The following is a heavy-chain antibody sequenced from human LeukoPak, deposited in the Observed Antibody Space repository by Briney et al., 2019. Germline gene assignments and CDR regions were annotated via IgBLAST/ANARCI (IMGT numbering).Heavy chain of an antibody. CDR2: ISSSSSYI. CDR3: ARGGTGQQLVAFDP. CDR1: GFTFSSYS. J-gene: IGHJ5*02. V-gene: IGHV3-21*04. Sequence: PGGSLRLSCAASGFTFSSYSMNWVRQAPGKGLEWVSSISSSSSYIYYADSVKGRFTISRDNAKNSLYLQMNSLRAEDTAVYYCARGGTGQQLVAFDPWGQGTLVTVSS. D-gene: IGHD6-13*01.